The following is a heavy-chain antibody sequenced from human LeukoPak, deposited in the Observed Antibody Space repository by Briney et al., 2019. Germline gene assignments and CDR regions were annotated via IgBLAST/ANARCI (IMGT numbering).Heavy chain of an antibody. V-gene: IGHV3-21*01. D-gene: IGHD6-13*01. Sequence: NPWGSLRLSCAASGFPFSSYSMNWVRQAPGKGLEGVSSISSTSRYIYYADSVKGRFTISRDDAKNSLYLQMNSLRAEDTAVYYCARREGRWQQLVIRGAFDIWGQGTMVTVSS. J-gene: IGHJ3*02. CDR3: ARREGRWQQLVIRGAFDI. CDR2: ISSTSRYI. CDR1: GFPFSSYS.